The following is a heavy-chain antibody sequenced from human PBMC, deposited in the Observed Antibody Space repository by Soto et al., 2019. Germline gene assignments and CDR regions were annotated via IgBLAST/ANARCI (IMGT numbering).Heavy chain of an antibody. CDR2: TYYRSNWRH. CDR3: ARGVAGTGFDL. V-gene: IGHV6-1*01. D-gene: IGHD6-19*01. CDR1: GASVSSNTAA. Sequence: PSQALSRTSASSGASVSSNTAAWNCIRSSPSRGLEWLGRTYYRSNWRHDYAVSVKSRITVNPDTSKNHFSLQLNSVTPDDTAVYYCARGVAGTGFDLWGQGTLVTVSS. J-gene: IGHJ4*02.